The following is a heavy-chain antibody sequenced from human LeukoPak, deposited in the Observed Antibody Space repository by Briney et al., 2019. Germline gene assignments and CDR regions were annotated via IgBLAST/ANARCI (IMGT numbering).Heavy chain of an antibody. CDR2: ISWNSGSI. J-gene: IGHJ4*02. D-gene: IGHD6-25*01. CDR1: GFTFNDYA. Sequence: GGSLRLSCAASGFTFNDYAMHWVRQAPGKALEWVSGISWNSGSIAYADSVKGRFTISRDKAKKSLYLQMNSLRPEDTALYYCVKDRGYENDGIDQWGQGTLVTVSS. V-gene: IGHV3-9*01. CDR3: VKDRGYENDGIDQ.